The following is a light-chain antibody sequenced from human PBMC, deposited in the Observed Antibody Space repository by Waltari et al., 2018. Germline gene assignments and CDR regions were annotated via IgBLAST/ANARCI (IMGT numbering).Light chain of an antibody. Sequence: DIQLTQSPSFLSASVGDRVTITCRASQAISNYLAWYHQKPGGAPKLLIYAASTLQSGVPSRFSGSGSGTEFTLTISSLRPEDFATYYCQPYNSYSIMFGQGTRLEIK. CDR2: AAS. J-gene: IGKJ5*01. CDR3: QPYNSYSIM. V-gene: IGKV1-9*01. CDR1: QAISNY.